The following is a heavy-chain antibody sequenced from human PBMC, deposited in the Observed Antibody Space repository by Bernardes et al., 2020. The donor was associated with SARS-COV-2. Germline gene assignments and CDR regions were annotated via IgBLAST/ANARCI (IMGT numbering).Heavy chain of an antibody. CDR3: ARAVWGILYFDL. J-gene: IGHJ2*01. Sequence: SERLSLTPAVYRGSPIGFYRHWILPPPGEGREWIGQINFSRSTNYNPYPKSRVTISLDTTKNQFPLKLNSVTAADTAVYYCARAVWGILYFDLWGRGTLVTVSS. D-gene: IGHD3-3*02. CDR1: RGSPIGFY. CDR2: INFSRST. V-gene: IGHV4-34*01.